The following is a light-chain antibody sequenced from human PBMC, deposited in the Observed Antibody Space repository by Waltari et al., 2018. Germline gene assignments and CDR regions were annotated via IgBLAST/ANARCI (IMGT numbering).Light chain of an antibody. Sequence: QSALTQPASVSGSPGQSITIPCTGTSSYIGTYNFVSWYQQHPGKAPKLMIYAVRNRPSGVSNRFSASKSGNTASLTISGLQAEDEADYYCSSYTSTDTWVFGGGTKLTVL. CDR3: SSYTSTDTWV. CDR1: SSYIGTYNF. CDR2: AVR. V-gene: IGLV2-14*03. J-gene: IGLJ3*02.